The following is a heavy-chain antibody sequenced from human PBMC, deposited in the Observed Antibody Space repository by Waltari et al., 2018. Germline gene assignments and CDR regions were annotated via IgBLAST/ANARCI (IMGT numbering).Heavy chain of an antibody. CDR1: GGSISSESYY. D-gene: IGHD3-9*01. CDR3: ARLSYHIVTGYGWFDP. CDR2: ISYSGST. V-gene: IGHV4-39*01. J-gene: IGHJ5*02. Sequence: QLQLQESGPGLVKPSETLSLTCTVSGGSISSESYYWCWIRQPPGKGLEWIGVISYSGSTYYNPSLKSRVTISVDTSKNQFSLKLSSVTAADTAVYYCARLSYHIVTGYGWFDPWGLGTLVTVSS.